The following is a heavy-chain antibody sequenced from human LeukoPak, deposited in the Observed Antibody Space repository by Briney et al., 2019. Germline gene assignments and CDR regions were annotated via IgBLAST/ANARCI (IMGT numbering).Heavy chain of an antibody. CDR2: ISPSSSYI. CDR1: GFTFSSYW. Sequence: GGSLRLSCAASGFTFSSYWMHWVRQAPGKGLEFVSSISPSSSYIYYADSVKGRFTISRDDAKNSLFLQMNSLRAEDTAVYYCARDLSGWYVVQGYYYGMDVWGQGTTVTVSS. D-gene: IGHD6-19*01. V-gene: IGHV3-21*06. CDR3: ARDLSGWYVVQGYYYGMDV. J-gene: IGHJ6*02.